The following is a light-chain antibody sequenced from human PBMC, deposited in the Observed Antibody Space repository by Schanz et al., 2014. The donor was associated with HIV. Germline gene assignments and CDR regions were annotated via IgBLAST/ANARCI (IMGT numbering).Light chain of an antibody. CDR3: QQPASYPLT. CDR1: QGISSY. V-gene: IGKV1-9*01. CDR2: AAS. Sequence: IQLTQSPSSLSASVGDRVTITCRASQGISSYLAWYQQKPGKAPKVLIYAASTLKSGVPSRFSGSGSGTYFTLTISSLQPEDFATYYCQQPASYPLTFGGGTKVEIK. J-gene: IGKJ4*01.